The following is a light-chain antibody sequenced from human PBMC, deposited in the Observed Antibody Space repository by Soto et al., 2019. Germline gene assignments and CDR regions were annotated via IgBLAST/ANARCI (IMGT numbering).Light chain of an antibody. CDR1: QSVSIN. CDR2: GAS. Sequence: EIVMTQSPATLSVSPGERATLSCRASQSVSINLAWYQQKPGQAPRLLFYGASTGATGIPARFSGSGSGTEFPLTISSLQSEDSAVYYCLQYNDWPRTFGQGTKLEI. V-gene: IGKV3-15*01. J-gene: IGKJ2*01. CDR3: LQYNDWPRT.